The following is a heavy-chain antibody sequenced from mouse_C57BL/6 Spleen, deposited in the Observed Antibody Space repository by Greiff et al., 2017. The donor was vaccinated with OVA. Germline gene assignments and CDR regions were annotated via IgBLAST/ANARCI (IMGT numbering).Heavy chain of an antibody. CDR2: ISGGGGNT. D-gene: IGHD2-1*01. CDR1: GFTFSSYT. V-gene: IGHV5-9*01. Sequence: EVKLVESGGGLVKPGGSLKLSCAASGFTFSSYTMSWVRQTPEKRLEWVATISGGGGNTYYPDSVKGRFTISRDNAKNTLYLQMSSLRSEDTALYYCAREEIYYGNYAWFAYWGQGTLVTVSA. CDR3: AREEIYYGNYAWFAY. J-gene: IGHJ3*01.